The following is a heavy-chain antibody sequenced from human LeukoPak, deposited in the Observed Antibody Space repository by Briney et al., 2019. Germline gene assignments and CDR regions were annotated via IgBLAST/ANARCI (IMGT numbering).Heavy chain of an antibody. Sequence: ASVKVSCKVSGYTLTELSMHWVRQAPGKGLEWMGGFDPEEGERMYAQKFQGRVTVTEDTSTDTAYMELSSLRAEDTAVYYCAKESGYDVDLEYWGQGALVTVSS. CDR3: AKESGYDVDLEY. CDR1: GYTLTELS. CDR2: FDPEEGER. V-gene: IGHV1-24*01. D-gene: IGHD5-12*01. J-gene: IGHJ4*02.